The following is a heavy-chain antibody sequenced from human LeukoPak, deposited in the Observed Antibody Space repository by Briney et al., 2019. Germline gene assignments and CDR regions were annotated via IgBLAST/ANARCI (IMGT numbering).Heavy chain of an antibody. V-gene: IGHV4-31*03. D-gene: IGHD2-15*01. Sequence: SETLSLTCTVSGGSISGGGYYWSWIRQHPGKGLEWIGHIYYSGSTYYNPSLKSRVTISVDTSKNQFSLKLSSVTAADTAVYYCARTGSVCSGGSCYSYYFDYWGQGTLVTVSS. J-gene: IGHJ4*02. CDR2: IYYSGST. CDR3: ARTGSVCSGGSCYSYYFDY. CDR1: GGSISGGGYY.